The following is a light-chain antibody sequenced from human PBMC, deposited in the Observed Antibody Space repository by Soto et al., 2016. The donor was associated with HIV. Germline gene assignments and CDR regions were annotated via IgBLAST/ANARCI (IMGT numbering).Light chain of an antibody. V-gene: IGKV2-29*03. Sequence: EIVMTQSPLSLPVIPGEPASISCRSSQSLLHTNGYNYLDWYLQKPGQSPQLLIYEVSSRFSGVPDRFSGSGSGTDFTLKISRVEAEDVGIYYCMQGLYLPHTFGQGTKLEIK. CDR3: MQGLYLPHT. CDR1: QSLLHTNGYNY. CDR2: EVS. J-gene: IGKJ2*01.